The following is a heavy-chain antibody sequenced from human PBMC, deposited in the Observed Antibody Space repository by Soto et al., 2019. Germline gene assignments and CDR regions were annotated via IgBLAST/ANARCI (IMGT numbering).Heavy chain of an antibody. V-gene: IGHV3-21*01. CDR1: GFTFSSYS. Sequence: RLSCAASGFTFSSYSMNWVRQAPGKGLEWVSSISSSSSYIYCADSVKGRFTISRDNAKNSLYLQMNSLRAEDTAVYYCARDGDYVWGSYRWSDAFDIWGQGTMVTVSS. CDR2: ISSSSSYI. CDR3: ARDGDYVWGSYRWSDAFDI. J-gene: IGHJ3*02. D-gene: IGHD3-16*02.